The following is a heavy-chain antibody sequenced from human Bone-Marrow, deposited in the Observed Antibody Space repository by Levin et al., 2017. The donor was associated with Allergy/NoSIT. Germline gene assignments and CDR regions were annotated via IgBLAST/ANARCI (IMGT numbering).Heavy chain of an antibody. Sequence: GESLKISCAASGFTFSGSAMHWVRQASGKGLEWVGRIRSKANSYATAYAASVKGRFTISRDDSKNTAYLQMNSLKTEDTAVYYCTRYSSGWQGIDYWGQGTLVTVSS. V-gene: IGHV3-73*01. D-gene: IGHD6-19*01. CDR3: TRYSSGWQGIDY. CDR2: IRSKANSYAT. J-gene: IGHJ4*02. CDR1: GFTFSGSA.